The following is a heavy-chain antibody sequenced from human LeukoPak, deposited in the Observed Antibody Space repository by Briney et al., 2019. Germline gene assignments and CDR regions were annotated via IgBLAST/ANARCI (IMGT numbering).Heavy chain of an antibody. Sequence: GGSLRLSCAASGFTFSSYWMSWVRQAPGKGLEWVANIKQDGSEKYYVDSVKGRFTISRDNAKNSLYLQMNSLGAEDTAVYYCARERSGWTGDAFDIWGQGTMVTVSS. V-gene: IGHV3-7*01. D-gene: IGHD6-19*01. CDR1: GFTFSSYW. CDR3: ARERSGWTGDAFDI. CDR2: IKQDGSEK. J-gene: IGHJ3*02.